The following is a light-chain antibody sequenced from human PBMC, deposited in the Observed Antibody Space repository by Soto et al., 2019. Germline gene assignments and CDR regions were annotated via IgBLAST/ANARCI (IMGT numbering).Light chain of an antibody. CDR3: LHYGSSPDT. Sequence: EIVLTQSPGTLSLSPGERATLSCRASQSVSSSYLAWYQQKPGQAPRLLIYDASSRATGIPNRFSGSGSGTGFTLTISRLEPEDFAVYYGLHYGSSPDTFGQGTKLEIK. CDR1: QSVSSSY. V-gene: IGKV3-20*01. J-gene: IGKJ2*01. CDR2: DAS.